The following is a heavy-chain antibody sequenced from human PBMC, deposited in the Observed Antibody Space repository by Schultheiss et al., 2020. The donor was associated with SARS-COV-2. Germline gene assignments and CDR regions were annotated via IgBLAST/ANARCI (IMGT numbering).Heavy chain of an antibody. J-gene: IGHJ6*03. Sequence: SQTLSLTCSVSRAAMNFGGYHWMWIRQSPGKGLEWIGYIYYSGSTYYNPSLKSRVTISVDTSKKQFSLKLSSVTAADTAVYYCARQDYYYHYMDVWGKGTMVTVSS. CDR1: RAAMNFGGYH. CDR2: IYYSGST. V-gene: IGHV4-31*03. CDR3: ARQDYYYHYMDV.